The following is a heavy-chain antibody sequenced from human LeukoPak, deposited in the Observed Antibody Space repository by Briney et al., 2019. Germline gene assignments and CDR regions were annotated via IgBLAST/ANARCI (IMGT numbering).Heavy chain of an antibody. CDR1: GGSISSYY. D-gene: IGHD3-10*01. CDR3: ARDLYYYGSGGSYYYYMDV. CDR2: IYYSGST. J-gene: IGHJ6*03. V-gene: IGHV4-59*01. Sequence: SETLSLTCTVSGGSISSYYWSWIRQPPGKGLGWIGYIYYSGSTNYNPSLKSRVTISVDTSKNQFSLKLSSVTAADTAVYYCARDLYYYGSGGSYYYYMDVWGKGTTVTVSS.